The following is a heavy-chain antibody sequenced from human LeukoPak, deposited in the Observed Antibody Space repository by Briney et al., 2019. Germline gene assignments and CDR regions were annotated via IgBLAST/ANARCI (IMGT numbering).Heavy chain of an antibody. CDR3: VRPLTTDNHYFDV. V-gene: IGHV4-39*01. J-gene: IGHJ4*02. Sequence: SETLSLTCTVSGGSISRSSFYWGWVRQPPGKGLEWIGSIYNSGTTYYNPSLKSRVTISVDTSKNQISLKLTSVTAADTAAYYCVRPLTTDNHYFDVWGQGTLVPVSS. D-gene: IGHD4-17*01. CDR2: IYNSGTT. CDR1: GGSISRSSFY.